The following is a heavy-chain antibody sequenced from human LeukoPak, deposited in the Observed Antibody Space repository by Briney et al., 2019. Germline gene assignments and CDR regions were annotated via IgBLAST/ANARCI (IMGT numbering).Heavy chain of an antibody. CDR1: GYSFTGYF. CDR3: ARDRESYYDSSGYWNAFDI. D-gene: IGHD3-22*01. CDR2: INPNSGGT. J-gene: IGHJ3*02. V-gene: IGHV1-2*02. Sequence: ASVTVSCKASGYSFTGYFMHWVRQAPGEGLEWMGGINPNSGGTNYAQKFQGRVTMTRDTSITTVYMELSRLRSDDTAVYYCARDRESYYDSSGYWNAFDIWGQGTMVTVSS.